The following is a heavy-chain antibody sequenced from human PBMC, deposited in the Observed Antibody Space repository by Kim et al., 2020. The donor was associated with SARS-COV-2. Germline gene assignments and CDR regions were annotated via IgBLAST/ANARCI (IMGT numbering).Heavy chain of an antibody. Sequence: SYAQKFQGRITMTRDTTTSTVYIELSSLRSEDTAVYCCARRSIGYLGFDPWGQGTLVTVSS. CDR3: ARRSIGYLGFDP. J-gene: IGHJ5*02. V-gene: IGHV1-46*01. D-gene: IGHD2-15*01.